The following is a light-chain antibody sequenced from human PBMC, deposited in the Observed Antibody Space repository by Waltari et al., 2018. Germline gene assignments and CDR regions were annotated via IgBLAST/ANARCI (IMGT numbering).Light chain of an antibody. CDR2: QEF. CDR3: QQYNSYPLT. CDR1: QSISSW. V-gene: IGKV1-5*03. J-gene: IGKJ1*01. Sequence: DIQLTQSPSTLSAPVGDRVTTTCRASQSISSWVAWYQQKAGKAPKFFIYQEFSLESGVPYRFRGSGSGTEFTLTITSIKPHDFATYYCQQYNSYPLTFGQGTNVEIK.